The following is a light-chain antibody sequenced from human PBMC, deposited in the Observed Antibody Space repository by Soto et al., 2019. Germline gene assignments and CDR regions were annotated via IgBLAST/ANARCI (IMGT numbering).Light chain of an antibody. Sequence: DVVLTQSPLSVPVTLGQPASISCRSSQSLVYSDGSTYLNWLQQRPGQSPRRLIYKVSNRDSVVPDRFGGSGSGTDFTLKISRVEAEDGGVDYSTQGKLWYTFGQGTKLEIK. CDR3: TQGKLWYT. V-gene: IGKV2-30*01. CDR1: QSLVYSDGSTY. CDR2: KVS. J-gene: IGKJ2*01.